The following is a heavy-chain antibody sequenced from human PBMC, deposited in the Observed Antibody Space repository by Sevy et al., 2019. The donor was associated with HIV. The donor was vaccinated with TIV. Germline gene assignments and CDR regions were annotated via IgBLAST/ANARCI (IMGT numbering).Heavy chain of an antibody. V-gene: IGHV4-39*01. CDR2: IYYSGST. CDR1: GGSISSSSYY. Sequence: SETLSLICTVSGGSISSSSYYWGWIRQPPGKGLEWIGTIYYSGSTYYNSSLKSRVTISVDTSKNQFSLKLSSVTAADTAVYYCARQVYGDYQYFQHWGQGTLVTVSS. J-gene: IGHJ1*01. CDR3: ARQVYGDYQYFQH. D-gene: IGHD4-17*01.